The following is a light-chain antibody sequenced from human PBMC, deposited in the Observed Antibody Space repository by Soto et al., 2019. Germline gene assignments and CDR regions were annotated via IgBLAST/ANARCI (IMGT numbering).Light chain of an antibody. CDR1: QSVTNIDY. CDR2: GAP. CDR3: QNYVGSSLT. J-gene: IGKJ4*01. Sequence: EIVLTQSPGTLSLSPGERATLSCRASQSVTNIDYLAWYQQKPGQAPRLLIYGAPIRAIGIPDRFSGSWSGTDFTLTIKRLEPEDSAVFYCQNYVGSSLTFGGGTMVEIK. V-gene: IGKV3-20*01.